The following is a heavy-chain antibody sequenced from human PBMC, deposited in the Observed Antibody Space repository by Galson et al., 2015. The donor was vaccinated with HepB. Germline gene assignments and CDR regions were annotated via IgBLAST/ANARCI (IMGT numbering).Heavy chain of an antibody. CDR1: GGSFSEYH. CDR3: TRGLRPRWPTSDY. D-gene: IGHD4-23*01. V-gene: IGHV4-34*01. CDR2: IHYDGSS. J-gene: IGHJ4*02. Sequence: TLSLTCVVNGGSFSEYHWTWIRQVPGKGLEWIGEIHYDGSSNYSPSLESRVTISADTSQNHFSLKLRSVSAADTAVYYCTRGLRPRWPTSDYWGQGTLVTVSS.